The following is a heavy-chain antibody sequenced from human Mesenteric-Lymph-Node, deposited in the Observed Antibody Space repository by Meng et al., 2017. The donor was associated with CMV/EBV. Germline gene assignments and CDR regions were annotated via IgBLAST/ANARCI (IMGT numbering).Heavy chain of an antibody. CDR1: GLTFSSYA. D-gene: IGHD2-8*01. V-gene: IGHV3-23*01. J-gene: IGHJ4*02. CDR2: ITTDGRST. Sequence: GGSLRLSCAASGLTFSSYAMSWVRQAPGKGLECVSIITTDGRSTYHADSVKGRFTISRDNSKNMLYLQMNSLRVEDAAVYYCSRSPRGNGASFWGQGTLVTVSS. CDR3: SRSPRGNGASF.